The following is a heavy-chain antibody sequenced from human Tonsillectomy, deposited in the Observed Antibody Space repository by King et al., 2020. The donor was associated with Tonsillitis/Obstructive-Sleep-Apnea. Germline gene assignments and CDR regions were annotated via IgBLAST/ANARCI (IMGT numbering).Heavy chain of an antibody. Sequence: VQLQESGPGLVKPSQTLSLTCTVSGGSISSGGYYWNWNRQHPGQGLEWLGYIYYSGSTYYNPSLQSRVTISVDTSKKQFSLKLSSVTAADTAVYYCASSRYDSSGYYYFDYWGQGTLVTVSS. J-gene: IGHJ4*02. D-gene: IGHD3-22*01. V-gene: IGHV4-31*03. CDR1: GGSISSGGYY. CDR3: ASSRYDSSGYYYFDY. CDR2: IYYSGST.